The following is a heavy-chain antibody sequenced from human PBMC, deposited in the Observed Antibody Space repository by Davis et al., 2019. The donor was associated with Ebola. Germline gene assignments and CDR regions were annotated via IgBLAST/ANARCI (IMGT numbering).Heavy chain of an antibody. Sequence: GESLKISCAASGFTFSSYDMHWVRQAPGTGLEWVSAIGTAGETYYSGSVKGRFTFFRENAKNALYLQMNSLRAGDTAVYYCARDLGPFSSSWYGMDVRGKGNTVTVAS. CDR3: ARDLGPFSSSWYGMDV. CDR2: IGTAGET. D-gene: IGHD6-13*01. J-gene: IGHJ6*04. CDR1: GFTFSSYD. V-gene: IGHV3-13*01.